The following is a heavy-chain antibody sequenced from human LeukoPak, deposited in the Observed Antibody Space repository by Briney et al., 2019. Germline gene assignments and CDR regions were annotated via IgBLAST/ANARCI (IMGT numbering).Heavy chain of an antibody. CDR2: IKHDGSEK. D-gene: IGHD6-19*01. V-gene: IGHV3-7*05. Sequence: GGSLRLSCAASGFTFSSYWMSWVRQAPGKGLEWVANIKHDGSEKYYVDSVKGRFTISRDNAKNSLYLQMNSLRVKDTAVYYCARPVAGTSFDYWGQGTLVTVSS. CDR1: GFTFSSYW. CDR3: ARPVAGTSFDY. J-gene: IGHJ4*02.